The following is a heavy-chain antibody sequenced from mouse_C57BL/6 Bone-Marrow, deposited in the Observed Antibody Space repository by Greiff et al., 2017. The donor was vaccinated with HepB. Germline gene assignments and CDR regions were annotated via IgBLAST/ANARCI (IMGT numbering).Heavy chain of an antibody. J-gene: IGHJ2*01. CDR1: GFTFSSYG. CDR2: ISSGGSYT. Sequence: EVQGVESGGDLVKPGGSLKLSCAASGFTFSSYGMSWVRQTPDKRLEWVATISSGGSYTYYPDSVKGRFTISRDNAKNTLYLQMSSLKSEDTAMYYCARLDYGKDYWGQGTTLTVSS. CDR3: ARLDYGKDY. D-gene: IGHD1-1*01. V-gene: IGHV5-6*01.